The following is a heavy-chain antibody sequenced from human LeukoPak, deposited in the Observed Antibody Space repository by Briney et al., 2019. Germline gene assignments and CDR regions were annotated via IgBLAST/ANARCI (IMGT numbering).Heavy chain of an antibody. CDR2: IIPIFGTA. V-gene: IGHV1-69*13. Sequence: GASVKVSCKASGGTFSSYAISWVRQAPGQGLEWMGGIIPIFGTANYAQKFQGRVTITADESTSTAYMELSSLRSEDTAVYYCARDLGSGWLSTCDYWGQGTLVTVSS. CDR1: GGTFSSYA. J-gene: IGHJ4*02. CDR3: ARDLGSGWLSTCDY. D-gene: IGHD6-19*01.